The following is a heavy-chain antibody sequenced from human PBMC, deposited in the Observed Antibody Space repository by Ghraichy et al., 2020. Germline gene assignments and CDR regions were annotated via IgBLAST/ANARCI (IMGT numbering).Heavy chain of an antibody. Sequence: GGSLRLSCAASGFTFSSYWMSWVRQAPGKGLEWVANIKQDGSEKYYVDSVKGRFTISRDNAKNSLYLQMNSLRAEDTAVYYCARGFVNSLDYFDYWGQGTLVTVSS. V-gene: IGHV3-7*01. CDR1: GFTFSSYW. D-gene: IGHD4-23*01. CDR3: ARGFVNSLDYFDY. J-gene: IGHJ4*02. CDR2: IKQDGSEK.